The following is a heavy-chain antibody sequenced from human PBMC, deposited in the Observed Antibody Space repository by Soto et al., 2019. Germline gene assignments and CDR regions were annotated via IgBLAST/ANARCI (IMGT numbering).Heavy chain of an antibody. D-gene: IGHD2-21*01. CDR3: ARGRGHRPHGMDV. Sequence: QVQLQQWGAGLLKPSETLSLTCAVYGGSFSGYYWCWIRQPPGKGLEWIGEINHSGSTNYNPSLKSRVPIAVDTSKNQCSRKLSSVTAADTAVYYGARGRGHRPHGMDVWGQGTTVTVSS. J-gene: IGHJ6*02. V-gene: IGHV4-34*01. CDR1: GGSFSGYY. CDR2: INHSGST.